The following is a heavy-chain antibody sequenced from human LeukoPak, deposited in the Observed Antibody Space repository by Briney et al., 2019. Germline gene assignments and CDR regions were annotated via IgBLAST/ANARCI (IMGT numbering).Heavy chain of an antibody. V-gene: IGHV3-23*01. CDR2: ISGSGGST. Sequence: TGGSLRLSCAASGFTFSSYAMSWVRQAPGKGLEWVSAISGSGGSTYYADSVKGRFTISRDNSKNTLYLQMNSLRAEDTAVYYCAKGLYYGSGSYYDDAFDIWGQGTMVTVSS. D-gene: IGHD3-10*01. CDR1: GFTFSSYA. CDR3: AKGLYYGSGSYYDDAFDI. J-gene: IGHJ3*02.